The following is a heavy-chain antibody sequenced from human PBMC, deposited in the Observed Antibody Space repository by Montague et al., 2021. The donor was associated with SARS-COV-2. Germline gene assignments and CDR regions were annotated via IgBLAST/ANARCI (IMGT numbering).Heavy chain of an antibody. CDR3: AGEPRVGQLLSIYYYGMDV. J-gene: IGHJ6*02. CDR1: GGPISSGGYY. V-gene: IGHV4-31*03. D-gene: IGHD2-2*01. Sequence: TLSLTCTVSGGPISSGGYYWSWLRQHPGKGLEWIGYIYYSGSTYYNPSLKSRVTISVDTSKNQFSLKQSSVTAAATAVYYCAGEPRVGQLLSIYYYGMDVWGQGTTVTVSS. CDR2: IYYSGST.